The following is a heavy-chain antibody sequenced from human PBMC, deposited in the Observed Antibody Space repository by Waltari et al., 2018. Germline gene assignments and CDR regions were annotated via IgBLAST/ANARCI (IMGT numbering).Heavy chain of an antibody. J-gene: IGHJ4*02. CDR2: IKPDGSGK. Sequence: EVQLVESGGDSVQPGGSLRLSCAASGFTFSNFWMSWVRQAPGKGLQWGASIKPDGSGKYYVESVKGRFIISRDNAKNSLNLQMDSLRVEDTAVYFCARDVLWGQGTRVTVSP. CDR3: ARDVL. CDR1: GFTFSNFW. V-gene: IGHV3-7*01. D-gene: IGHD2-15*01.